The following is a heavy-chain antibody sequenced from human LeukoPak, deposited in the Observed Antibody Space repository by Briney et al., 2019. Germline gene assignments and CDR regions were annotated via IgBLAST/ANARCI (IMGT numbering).Heavy chain of an antibody. V-gene: IGHV4-61*02. CDR3: ARGGDYYDSSGYYH. Sequence: PSETLSLTCTVSGGSISSGSYYWSWLRQPAGTGLEWIGRIYTSGSTNYNPSLKSRVTISVDTSKNQFSLKLSSVTAADTAVYYCARGGDYYDSSGYYHWGQGTLVTVSS. CDR2: IYTSGST. D-gene: IGHD3-22*01. J-gene: IGHJ5*02. CDR1: GGSISSGSYY.